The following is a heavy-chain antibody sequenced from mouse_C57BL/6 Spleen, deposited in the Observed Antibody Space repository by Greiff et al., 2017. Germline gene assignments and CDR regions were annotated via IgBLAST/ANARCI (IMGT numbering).Heavy chain of an antibody. CDR1: GYAFSSYW. V-gene: IGHV1-80*01. CDR2: IYPGDGDT. J-gene: IGHJ2*01. Sequence: VQLQQSGAELVKPGASVKISCKASGYAFSSYWMNWVKQRPGKGLEWIGQIYPGDGDTNYNGKFKGKATLTADKSSSTAYMQLRSLTSEDSAVYFCARAGAQATLFDGWGQGATLTVSS. CDR3: ARAGAQATLFDG. D-gene: IGHD3-2*02.